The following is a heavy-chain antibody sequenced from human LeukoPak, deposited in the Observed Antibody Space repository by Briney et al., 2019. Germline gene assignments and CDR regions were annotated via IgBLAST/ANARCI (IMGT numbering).Heavy chain of an antibody. Sequence: GGSLRLSCAASGFTFSSYSMSWVRQAPGKGLEWVSAINGSGGSTYYADSVKGRFTISRDNSKNTLYLQMNSLRAEDTAVYYCAKLPTYYYDSSGYYPYFDYWGQGTLVTVSS. V-gene: IGHV3-23*01. D-gene: IGHD3-22*01. CDR2: INGSGGST. CDR1: GFTFSSYS. J-gene: IGHJ4*02. CDR3: AKLPTYYYDSSGYYPYFDY.